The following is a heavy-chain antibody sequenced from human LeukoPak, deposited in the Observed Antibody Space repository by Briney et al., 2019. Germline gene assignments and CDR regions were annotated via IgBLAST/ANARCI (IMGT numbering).Heavy chain of an antibody. D-gene: IGHD3-22*01. CDR2: INSDGSST. Sequence: GGSLRLSCAASGFTFSSHRMHWVRQAPGKGLVWVSRINSDGSSTTYADSVKGRFTISRDNAKNTVYLQMNSPRVEDTAVYYCARDLGYHDSSGYLNWFDPWGQGTLVTVSS. CDR3: ARDLGYHDSSGYLNWFDP. V-gene: IGHV3-74*01. CDR1: GFTFSSHR. J-gene: IGHJ5*02.